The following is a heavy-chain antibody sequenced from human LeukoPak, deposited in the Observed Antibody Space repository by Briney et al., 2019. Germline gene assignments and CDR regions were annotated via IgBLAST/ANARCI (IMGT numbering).Heavy chain of an antibody. V-gene: IGHV3-7*01. CDR1: GFTFSSYS. D-gene: IGHD3-10*01. CDR2: IKQDGSEK. J-gene: IGHJ6*03. CDR3: ARSSITMVRGVIKSTTSWYHYYNMDV. Sequence: GGSLRLSCAASGFTFSSYSMNWVRQAPGKGLEWVANIKQDGSEKNYVGSVKGRFTIARDNAKNSLYLQMNSLRAEDTAVYYCARSSITMVRGVIKSTTSWYHYYNMDVWGKGTTVTVSS.